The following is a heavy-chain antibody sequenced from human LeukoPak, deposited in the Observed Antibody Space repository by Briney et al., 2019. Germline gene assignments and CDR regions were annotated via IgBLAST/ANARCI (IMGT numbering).Heavy chain of an antibody. CDR2: ISDYNGKT. J-gene: IGHJ4*02. D-gene: IGHD4-17*01. Sequence: ASVKVSCKASGYMFTNYGISWVRQAPGQGLEWMGWISDYNGKTNYAQELQGRVTMTTDTSTSIAYMELRSLKSDDTAVYYCARDGPDYGYYVNFDYWGQGTLVTVSS. CDR3: ARDGPDYGYYVNFDY. CDR1: GYMFTNYG. V-gene: IGHV1-18*04.